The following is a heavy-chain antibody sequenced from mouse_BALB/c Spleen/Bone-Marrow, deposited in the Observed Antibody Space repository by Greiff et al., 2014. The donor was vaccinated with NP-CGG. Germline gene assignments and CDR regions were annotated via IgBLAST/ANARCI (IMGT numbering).Heavy chain of an antibody. V-gene: IGHV1-80*01. D-gene: IGHD4-1*01. Sequence: VQLQQSGAELVRPGPSGKFSCRAFGLAFRGTWLNWGKKRPGRGLEWIGQIYPGDGDTNYNGKFKGKATLTADKSSSTAYMQLSSLTSEDSAVYFCARARNWADYWGQGTTLTVSP. CDR1: GLAFRGTW. J-gene: IGHJ2*01. CDR2: IYPGDGDT. CDR3: ARARNWADY.